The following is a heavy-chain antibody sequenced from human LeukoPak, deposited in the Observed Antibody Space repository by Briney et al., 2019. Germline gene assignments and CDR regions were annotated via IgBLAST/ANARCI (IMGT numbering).Heavy chain of an antibody. Sequence: GGSLRLSCSGSGFTFGDYALSWVRQAPGKGLEWVGFIRSKAYGGTIAYAASVRGRFTISRDVSKSIAYLQMNSLKTEDTAVYYCTRGAGYTYGSFYWGQGTLVTVSS. CDR1: GFTFGDYA. CDR2: IRSKAYGGTI. J-gene: IGHJ4*02. CDR3: TRGAGYTYGSFY. V-gene: IGHV3-49*04. D-gene: IGHD5-18*01.